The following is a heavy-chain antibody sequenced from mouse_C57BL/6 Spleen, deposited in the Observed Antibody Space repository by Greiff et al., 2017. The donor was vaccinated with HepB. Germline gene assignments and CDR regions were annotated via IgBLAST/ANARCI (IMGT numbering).Heavy chain of an antibody. V-gene: IGHV5-4*03. CDR1: GFTFSSYA. CDR2: ISDGGSYT. Sequence: EVMLVESGGGLVKPGGSLKLSCAASGFTFSSYAMSWVRQTPEKRLEWVATISDGGSYTYYPDNVKGRFTISRDNAKNNLYLQMSHLKSEDTAMYYCARGDYDYPPWFAYWGQGTLVTVSA. D-gene: IGHD2-4*01. J-gene: IGHJ3*01. CDR3: ARGDYDYPPWFAY.